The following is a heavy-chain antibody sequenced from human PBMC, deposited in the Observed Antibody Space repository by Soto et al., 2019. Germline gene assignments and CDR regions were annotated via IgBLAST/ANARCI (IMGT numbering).Heavy chain of an antibody. CDR2: IYSGGST. CDR1: WFTVSSNY. Sequence: GGSLRLSCAASWFTVSSNYMSWVRQAPGKGLEWVSVIYSGGSTYYADSVKGRFTISRDNSKNTLYLQMNSLRAEDTAVYYCARDKRGLRFLEWSYYFDYWGQGTLVTVSS. CDR3: ARDKRGLRFLEWSYYFDY. D-gene: IGHD3-3*01. J-gene: IGHJ4*02. V-gene: IGHV3-53*01.